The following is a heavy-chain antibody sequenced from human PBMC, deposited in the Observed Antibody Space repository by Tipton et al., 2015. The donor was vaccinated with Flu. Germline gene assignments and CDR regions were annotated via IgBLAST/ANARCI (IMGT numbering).Heavy chain of an antibody. CDR1: GFTFSNFA. D-gene: IGHD3-10*01. CDR2: ISLTGGTP. CDR3: ANLFDYASGSGMDV. Sequence: SLRLSCAASGFTFSNFAMSWVRQAPGKGLEWVSAISLTGGTPYYADSVKGRFTISRDNSKNTLYLQMDSLRADDTAVYYCANLFDYASGSGMDVWGQGTPVTVSS. J-gene: IGHJ6*02. V-gene: IGHV3-23*01.